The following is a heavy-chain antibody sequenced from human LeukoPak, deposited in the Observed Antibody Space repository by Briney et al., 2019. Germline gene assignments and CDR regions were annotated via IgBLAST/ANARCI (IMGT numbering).Heavy chain of an antibody. CDR3: AKPPAAAGTREYFQH. D-gene: IGHD6-13*01. J-gene: IGHJ1*01. CDR2: ISYDGSNK. CDR1: GFTFSSYG. Sequence: GGSLRLSCAASGFTFSSYGMHWVRQAPGKGLEWVAVISYDGSNKYYADSAKGRFTISRDNSKNTLYLQMNSLRAEDTAVYYCAKPPAAAGTREYFQHWGQGTLVTVSS. V-gene: IGHV3-30*18.